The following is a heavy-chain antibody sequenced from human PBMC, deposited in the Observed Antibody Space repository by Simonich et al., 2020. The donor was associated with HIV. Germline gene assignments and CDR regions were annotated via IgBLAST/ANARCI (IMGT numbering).Heavy chain of an antibody. Sequence: QVQLVQSGAEVKKPGASVKVSCKVSGYTLTEVSIHWVRQAPGNGLEWLGGVDVENVETIYAKEFQGRVTMTEDTSTDTAYMELSSLRSEDTAVYYCATDSIGWSFDLWGRGTLVTVSS. V-gene: IGHV1-24*01. J-gene: IGHJ2*01. CDR2: VDVENVET. CDR1: GYTLTEVS. CDR3: ATDSIGWSFDL.